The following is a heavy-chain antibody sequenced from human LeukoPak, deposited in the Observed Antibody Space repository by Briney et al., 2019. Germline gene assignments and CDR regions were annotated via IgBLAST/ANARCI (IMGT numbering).Heavy chain of an antibody. Sequence: GGSLRLSCAASGFTFDDYGMSWVRQAPGKGLEWVSGINWNGGSTGCADSVKGRFTISRDNAKNSLYLQMDSLRAEDTAVYYCARNRGYSYGESDYWGQGTLVTVSP. J-gene: IGHJ4*02. CDR1: GFTFDDYG. V-gene: IGHV3-20*04. CDR2: INWNGGST. D-gene: IGHD5-18*01. CDR3: ARNRGYSYGESDY.